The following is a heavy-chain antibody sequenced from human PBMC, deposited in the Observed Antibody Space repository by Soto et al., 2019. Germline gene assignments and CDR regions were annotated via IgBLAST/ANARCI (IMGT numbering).Heavy chain of an antibody. Sequence: QVQLQQWGAGLLKPSETLSLTCAVYGGSFSGYYWSWIRQPPGKGLEWIGEINHSGSTNYNPSLKSRVTISVDTSKNQFSLKLSSVTAADTAVYYCARGFSILYDSSGQTDYWGQGTLVTVSS. CDR3: ARGFSILYDSSGQTDY. D-gene: IGHD3-22*01. J-gene: IGHJ4*02. V-gene: IGHV4-34*01. CDR1: GGSFSGYY. CDR2: INHSGST.